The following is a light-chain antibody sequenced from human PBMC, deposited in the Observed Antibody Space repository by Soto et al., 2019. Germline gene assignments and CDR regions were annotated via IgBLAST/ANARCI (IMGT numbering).Light chain of an antibody. V-gene: IGKV3-20*01. CDR1: QSVSSNF. Sequence: EIVMTQSPGTLSLSPGERATLSSTARQSVSSNFLAWYQQRPGQAPRLLMDGASSRAAGIPDRFSGSGSGRDFTLTNSSLDPEDFAVYYCHHYGRSAIFSFDPGTTVDIK. CDR2: GAS. CDR3: HHYGRSAIFS. J-gene: IGKJ3*01.